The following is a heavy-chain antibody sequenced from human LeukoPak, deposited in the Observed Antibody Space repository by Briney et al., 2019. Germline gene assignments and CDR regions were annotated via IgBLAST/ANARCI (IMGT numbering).Heavy chain of an antibody. CDR3: ARDYGGSLEY. Sequence: GGSLRLSCAASGFTFSTYWMAWVRQAPGKGLEWVANIKQDGSDKNFVDSVKGRFTISRDNAKNSLYLQMNSPRAEDTAVYYCARDYGGSLEYWGQGTLVTVSS. D-gene: IGHD4-23*01. J-gene: IGHJ4*02. CDR1: GFTFSTYW. V-gene: IGHV3-7*05. CDR2: IKQDGSDK.